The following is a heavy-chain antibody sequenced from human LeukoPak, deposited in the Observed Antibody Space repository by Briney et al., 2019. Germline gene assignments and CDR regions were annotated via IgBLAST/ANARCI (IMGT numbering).Heavy chain of an antibody. Sequence: TLSLTCTVSGGSISSSSYYWGCIRQPPGKGPECIALIYWNDDKRYSPSLKSRLTITKDTSKNQVVLTMTNMDPVDTATYYCAHRDDFYGSGSYYFDYWGQGTLVTVSS. CDR2: IYWNDDK. J-gene: IGHJ4*02. CDR3: AHRDDFYGSGSYYFDY. D-gene: IGHD3-10*01. V-gene: IGHV2-5*01. CDR1: GGSISSSSYY.